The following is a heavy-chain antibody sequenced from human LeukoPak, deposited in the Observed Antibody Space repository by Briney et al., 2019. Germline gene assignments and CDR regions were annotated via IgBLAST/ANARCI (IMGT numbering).Heavy chain of an antibody. J-gene: IGHJ3*02. Sequence: GASLRLSCAVSGFSFSTYSMNWVRQAPGKGLEWVSSISRSSSYIYYADSVKGRFTISRDNAKNSLYLQMNSLRAEDTAVYYCARALPSPLYSGSYADAFDIWGQGTMVTVSS. D-gene: IGHD1-26*01. V-gene: IGHV3-21*01. CDR1: GFSFSTYS. CDR3: ARALPSPLYSGSYADAFDI. CDR2: ISRSSSYI.